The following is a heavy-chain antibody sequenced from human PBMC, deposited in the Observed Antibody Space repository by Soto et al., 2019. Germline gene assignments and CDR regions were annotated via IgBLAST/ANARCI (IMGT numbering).Heavy chain of an antibody. CDR3: ARDSGRDSLGYYDSSGYPYYFDY. CDR1: GFTFSSYA. Sequence: QVQLVESGGGVVQPGRSLRLSCAASGFTFSSYAMHWVRQAPGKGLEWVAVISYDGSNKYYADSVKGRFTISRDNSKNPLYRQMNSLRAEDKSVYYCARDSGRDSLGYYDSSGYPYYFDYWGQGTLVTVSS. D-gene: IGHD3-22*01. V-gene: IGHV3-30-3*01. J-gene: IGHJ4*02. CDR2: ISYDGSNK.